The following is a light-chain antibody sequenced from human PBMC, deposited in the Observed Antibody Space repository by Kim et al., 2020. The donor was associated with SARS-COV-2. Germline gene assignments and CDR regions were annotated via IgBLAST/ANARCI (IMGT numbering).Light chain of an antibody. J-gene: IGKJ1*01. CDR2: GAS. CDR3: QQYGSSLQT. Sequence: SPGERATLSCRATQTVTNNFLAWYQQKPGQAPRLLIEGASRRATGIQDRISGSGSGTDFTLTISRLEPEDSAVYYCQQYGSSLQTFGQGTKVDIK. CDR1: QTVTNNF. V-gene: IGKV3-20*01.